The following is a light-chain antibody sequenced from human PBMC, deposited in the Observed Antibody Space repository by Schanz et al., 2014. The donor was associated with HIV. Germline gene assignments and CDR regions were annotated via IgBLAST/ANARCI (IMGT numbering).Light chain of an antibody. CDR2: DIN. J-gene: IGLJ3*02. CDR1: GSDFGGHDY. V-gene: IGLV2-14*03. CDR3: SSYTSSRTWV. Sequence: QSALTQPPSASGSPGQSVTISCTGSGSDFGGHDYVSWYQHHPGKAPKLIIYDINQRPSGVSNRFSGSKSGNTASLTISGLQAEDEADYYCSSYTSSRTWVFGGGTKLTVL.